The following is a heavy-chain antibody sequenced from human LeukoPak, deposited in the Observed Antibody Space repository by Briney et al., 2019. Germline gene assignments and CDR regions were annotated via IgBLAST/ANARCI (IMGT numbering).Heavy chain of an antibody. D-gene: IGHD6-19*01. CDR2: ISAYNGNT. J-gene: IGHJ4*02. CDR1: GYTFTSYG. V-gene: IGHV1-18*01. Sequence: ASVKVSCKASGYTFTSYGISWVRQAPGQGLEWMGWISAYNGNTNYAQKFQGRVTITADESTSTAYMELSSLRSEDTAVYYCARDSRIAVAGTGYFDYWGQGTLVTVSS. CDR3: ARDSRIAVAGTGYFDY.